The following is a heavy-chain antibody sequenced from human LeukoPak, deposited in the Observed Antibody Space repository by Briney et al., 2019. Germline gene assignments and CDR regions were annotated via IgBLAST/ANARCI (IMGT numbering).Heavy chain of an antibody. CDR3: AKDSYSKGDY. J-gene: IGHJ4*02. CDR1: GFTFSSSW. Sequence: GGSLRLSCVASGFTFSSSWMAWVRQAPGKGLQWVANINHDGSVKNYVGSVKGRFAIPRDNAQNSFYLQMNSLETDDTAVYYCAKDSYSKGDYWGQGTLVTVSS. D-gene: IGHD4-4*01. V-gene: IGHV3-7*01. CDR2: INHDGSVK.